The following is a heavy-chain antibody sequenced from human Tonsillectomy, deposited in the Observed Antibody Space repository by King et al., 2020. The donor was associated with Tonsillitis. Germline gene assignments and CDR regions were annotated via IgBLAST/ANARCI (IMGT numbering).Heavy chain of an antibody. Sequence: QLQESGPGLVKPSETLSLTCNVSGGSISSYFWSWIRQPAGQGLEWLGRIYTSGTTNYNPPLQSRVTMSLDTSKNHFSLRLTSVTAADTALYYCAGERQQLGFEYWGQGNLVTVSS. CDR3: AGERQQLGFEY. CDR2: IYTSGTT. D-gene: IGHD6-13*01. J-gene: IGHJ4*02. V-gene: IGHV4-4*07. CDR1: GGSISSYF.